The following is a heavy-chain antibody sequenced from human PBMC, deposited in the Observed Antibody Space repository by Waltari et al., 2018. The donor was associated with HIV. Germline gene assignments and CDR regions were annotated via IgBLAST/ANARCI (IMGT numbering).Heavy chain of an antibody. CDR2: IRTKGNRYAT. CDR3: TRLVAAVAGTGY. D-gene: IGHD6-19*01. CDR1: LFSFSGSY. V-gene: IGHV3-73*01. J-gene: IGHJ4*02. Sequence: VQLVACGGGLVQPGGSLILSCKGSLFSFSGSYLHWVRQASGKGLEWVGRIRTKGNRYATPYASSVKGRFIISRDDSKNTAYLQMNNLKTEDTAVYYCTRLVAAVAGTGYWGQGTLVTVS.